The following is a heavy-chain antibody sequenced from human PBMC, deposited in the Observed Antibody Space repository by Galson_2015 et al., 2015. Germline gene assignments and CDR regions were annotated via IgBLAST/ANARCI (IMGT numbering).Heavy chain of an antibody. Sequence: PALVRPTHTLTLTCTFSGISLSTSGMCVSWIRQPPGKALEWLPLLYWDHDNRYSPSLKSRLTITKDTSKNQVVLTMTNMDPVDTAPYYCAHSSRGASGWRYYFDFWGQGNLVAVSS. CDR2: LYWDHDN. CDR1: GISLSTSGMC. D-gene: IGHD6-19*01. CDR3: AHSSRGASGWRYYFDF. V-gene: IGHV2-5*08. J-gene: IGHJ4*02.